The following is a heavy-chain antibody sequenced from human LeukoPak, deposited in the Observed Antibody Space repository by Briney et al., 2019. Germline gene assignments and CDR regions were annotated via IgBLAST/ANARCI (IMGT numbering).Heavy chain of an antibody. CDR3: ATGLAYCGGDCYPGWFDP. J-gene: IGHJ5*02. Sequence: SETLSLTCTVSGGSISSSRYSWGWIRQPPGKGLEWIGSIYYSGSTYYNPSLKSRVTISVDTSKNQFSLKLSSVTAADTAVYYCATGLAYCGGDCYPGWFDPWGQGTLVTVSS. CDR2: IYYSGST. D-gene: IGHD2-21*02. CDR1: GGSISSSRYS. V-gene: IGHV4-39*01.